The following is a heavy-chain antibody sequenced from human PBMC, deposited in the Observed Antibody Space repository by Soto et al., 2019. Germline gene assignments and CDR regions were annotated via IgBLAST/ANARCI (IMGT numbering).Heavy chain of an antibody. CDR1: GFTFSSYE. V-gene: IGHV3-48*03. J-gene: IGHJ6*02. Sequence: EVQLVESGGSLVQPGGSLRLSCAASGFTFSSYEMNWVRQAPGNGLEWVSYITGSGSTIYYADSVKGRFTISRDIAKNSLYLQMNSLRAVDTVDYYCARVRYGYYYYGMDVWGQGTTVTASS. D-gene: IGHD1-20*01. CDR2: ITGSGSTI. CDR3: ARVRYGYYYYGMDV.